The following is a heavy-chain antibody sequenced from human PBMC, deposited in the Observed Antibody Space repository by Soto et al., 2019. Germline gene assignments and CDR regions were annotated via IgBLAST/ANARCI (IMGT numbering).Heavy chain of an antibody. D-gene: IGHD3-10*01. V-gene: IGHV3-23*01. CDR3: AKALYGGFTY. Sequence: EVRLLESGGGLVQPGGSPRFSCAASGFTFSVYAMSWVRQAPGKGLEWVSGISGSGDSTHYADSVKGRFTVSRDNSKSMLYLQTNSLRAEDTAIYYCAKALYGGFTYWGQGTLVTVSS. J-gene: IGHJ4*02. CDR1: GFTFSVYA. CDR2: ISGSGDST.